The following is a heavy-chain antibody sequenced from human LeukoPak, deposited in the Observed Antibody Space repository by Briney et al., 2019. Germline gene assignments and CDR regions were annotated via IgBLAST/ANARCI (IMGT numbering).Heavy chain of an antibody. CDR3: AKRGVVIRVFLVGFHKEAYYFDS. J-gene: IGHJ4*02. CDR2: LSGSGGGT. D-gene: IGHD3-10*01. CDR1: GITLSNYG. Sequence: GGSLRLSCAVSGITLSNYGMSWVRQAPGKGLEWVAGLSGSGGGTNYADSVQGRFTISRDNRKDTLYLQMTRLRAEDRAVYFCAKRGVVIRVFLVGFHKEAYYFDSWGQGALVTVSS. V-gene: IGHV3-23*01.